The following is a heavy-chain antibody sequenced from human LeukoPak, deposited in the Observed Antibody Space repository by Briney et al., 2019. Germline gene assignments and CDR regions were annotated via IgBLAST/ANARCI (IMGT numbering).Heavy chain of an antibody. Sequence: SETLSLTCTVSGGSISSYYWSWIRQPPGKGLEWIGYIYYSGSTNYNPSLKSRVTISVDTSKNQFSLKLSSVTAADTAVYYCARVAAAGFYFDYWGQGTLVTVSS. D-gene: IGHD6-13*01. CDR1: GGSISSYY. CDR3: ARVAAAGFYFDY. J-gene: IGHJ4*02. V-gene: IGHV4-59*12. CDR2: IYYSGST.